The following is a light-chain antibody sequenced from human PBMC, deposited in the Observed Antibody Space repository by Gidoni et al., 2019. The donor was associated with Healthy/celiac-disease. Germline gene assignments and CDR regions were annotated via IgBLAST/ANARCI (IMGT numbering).Light chain of an antibody. V-gene: IGKV4-1*01. CDR1: QSVLYSSNNKNY. CDR3: QQYYSTLL. J-gene: IGKJ4*01. Sequence: DIVMTQSPASLAVSLGERATINCKSSQSVLYSSNNKNYLAWYQQKPGQPPKLLIYWASTRESGVPDRFSGSGSGTDFTLTISSLQAEDVAVYYCQQYYSTLLFGGGTKVEIK. CDR2: WAS.